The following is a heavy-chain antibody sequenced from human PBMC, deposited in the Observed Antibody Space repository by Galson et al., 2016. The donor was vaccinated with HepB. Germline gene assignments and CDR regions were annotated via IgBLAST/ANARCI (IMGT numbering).Heavy chain of an antibody. J-gene: IGHJ6*03. CDR2: ITSNGDST. CDR3: VKSGTLTLEGDYHYYMDV. Sequence: SLRLSCAASGFTFSSYAMHWVRQAPGKGLEYVSGITSNGDSTYYADSVKGRFTISRDNSKNTLYLQMSSLSPEDTAVYYCVKSGTLTLEGDYHYYMDVWGKGTTVTVSS. V-gene: IGHV3-64D*06. CDR1: GFTFSSYA. D-gene: IGHD1-1*01.